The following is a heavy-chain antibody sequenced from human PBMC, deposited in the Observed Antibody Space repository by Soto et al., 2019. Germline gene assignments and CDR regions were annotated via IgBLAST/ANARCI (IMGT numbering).Heavy chain of an antibody. CDR2: ISYDGSNK. Sequence: PGGSLRLSCAASGFTFSSYGMHWVRQAPGKGLEWVAVISYDGSNKYYADSVKGRFTISRDNSKNTLYLQMNGLRAEDTALYYCAKNGLDNSPSAIDSWGPGTLVTVSS. V-gene: IGHV3-30*18. J-gene: IGHJ4*02. CDR3: AKNGLDNSPSAIDS. CDR1: GFTFSSYG. D-gene: IGHD2-8*01.